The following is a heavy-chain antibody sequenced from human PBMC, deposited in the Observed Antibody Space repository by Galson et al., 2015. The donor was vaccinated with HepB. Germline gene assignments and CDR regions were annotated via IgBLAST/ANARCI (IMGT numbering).Heavy chain of an antibody. J-gene: IGHJ5*02. D-gene: IGHD3-10*01. V-gene: IGHV4-59*01. CDR3: AKNTGGTYYYGLGNYYWFDR. CDR2: IYYSGST. Sequence: SETLSLTCTVSGGSISNSYWSWIRQPPGKGLEWIGYIYYSGSTKYNPSLKSRVTISIDTSNSQFSLKLRSVTAADAAVYYCAKNTGGTYYYGLGNYYWFDRWGQGTLVTVSS. CDR1: GGSISNSY.